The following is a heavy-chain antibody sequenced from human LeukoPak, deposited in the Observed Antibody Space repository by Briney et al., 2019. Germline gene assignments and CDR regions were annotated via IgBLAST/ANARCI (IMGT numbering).Heavy chain of an antibody. CDR3: AKEYSSSPETGYFDY. CDR2: ISYDVSNK. D-gene: IGHD6-6*01. J-gene: IGHJ4*02. V-gene: IGHV3-30*18. Sequence: PGRSLRLSCAASGFTFSTYGMHWVRQAPGKGLEWVAVISYDVSNKYYADSVKGRFTISRDNSKNTLYLQMNSLRAEDTAVYYCAKEYSSSPETGYFDYWGQGTLVTVSS. CDR1: GFTFSTYG.